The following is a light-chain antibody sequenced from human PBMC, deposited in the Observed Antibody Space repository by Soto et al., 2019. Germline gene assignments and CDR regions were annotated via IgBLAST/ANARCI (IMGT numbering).Light chain of an antibody. CDR3: QQRSNWPPIT. V-gene: IGKV3-11*01. J-gene: IGKJ5*01. CDR2: DAS. CDR1: QSVSSY. Sequence: EIVWTQSPATLSLSPGERSTPSGRASQSVSSYLAWYQQKPGQAPRLLIYDASNRATGIPARFSGSGSGTDFTLTISSLEPEDFAVYYCQQRSNWPPITVGQGTRLEIK.